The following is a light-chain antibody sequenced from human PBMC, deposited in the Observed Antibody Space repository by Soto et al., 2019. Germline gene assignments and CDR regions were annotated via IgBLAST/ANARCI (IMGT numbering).Light chain of an antibody. CDR1: SSDVGAYDY. CDR3: SSFAGSNNFPYV. V-gene: IGLV2-8*01. CDR2: EIN. Sequence: ALTQPPSASGSPGQSVTISCTGTSSDVGAYDYVSWYQQHPGKAPKLMIYEINKRPSGVPDRFSGSKSGNTAPLTVSGLQAEDEADYYCSSFAGSNNFPYVFGTGTKVTVL. J-gene: IGLJ1*01.